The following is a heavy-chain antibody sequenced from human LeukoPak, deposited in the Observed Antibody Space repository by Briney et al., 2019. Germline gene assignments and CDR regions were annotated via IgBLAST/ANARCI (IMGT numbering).Heavy chain of an antibody. J-gene: IGHJ6*03. CDR2: INPNSGGT. Sequence: ASVKVSCKASGYTFTGYYMHWVRQAPGQGLEWMGRINPNSGGTNYAQKFKGRVTMTRDTSISTAYMELSRLRSDDTAVYYCARDGWIQLWLRNYYYMDVWGKGTTVTVSS. D-gene: IGHD5-18*01. CDR3: ARDGWIQLWLRNYYYMDV. V-gene: IGHV1-2*06. CDR1: GYTFTGYY.